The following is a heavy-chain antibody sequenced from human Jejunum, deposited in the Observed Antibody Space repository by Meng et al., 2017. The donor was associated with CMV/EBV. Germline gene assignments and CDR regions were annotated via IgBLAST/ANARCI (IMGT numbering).Heavy chain of an antibody. Sequence: SITSSNWWTWVRQAPGKGLEWIGEIYHRGSPNYNLPLASRVDISLGMSHNQFSLTLSSVTAADTAVYYCARKAVINGGRFYHAMDVWGQGTTVTVSS. D-gene: IGHD2-15*01. CDR2: IYHRGSP. V-gene: IGHV4-4*02. CDR3: ARKAVINGGRFYHAMDV. CDR1: SITSSNW. J-gene: IGHJ6*02.